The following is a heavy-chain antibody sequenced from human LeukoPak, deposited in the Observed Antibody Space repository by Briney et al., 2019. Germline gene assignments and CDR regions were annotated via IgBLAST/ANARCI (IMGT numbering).Heavy chain of an antibody. D-gene: IGHD3-22*01. Sequence: PGGSLRLSCAASGFTFSSYSMNWVRQAPGKGLEWVSYISSRSSTIYYADSVKGRFTISRDNAKNSLYLQMNSLRAEDTAVYYCARDYYNISGYYGGAHWGQGTLVTVSS. CDR3: ARDYYNISGYYGGAH. V-gene: IGHV3-48*04. CDR2: ISSRSSTI. CDR1: GFTFSSYS. J-gene: IGHJ4*02.